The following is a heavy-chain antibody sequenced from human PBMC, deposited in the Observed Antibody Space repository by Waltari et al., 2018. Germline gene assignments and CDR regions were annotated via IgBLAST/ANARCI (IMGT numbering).Heavy chain of an antibody. V-gene: IGHV3-66*02. CDR3: ARWRSIAFWYFEL. CDR2: IYAVGDT. CDR1: GFDINYNY. J-gene: IGHJ2*01. D-gene: IGHD3-3*02. Sequence: EVRLVESGGDLVRPGGSLRLSCTASGFDINYNYVTWVRQAPGKVLGCVSVIYAVGDTYYADSVKCRCTISRDTSKNEVFLQMNDVRAEDTAVYYCARWRSIAFWYFELWGRGTLVTVSS.